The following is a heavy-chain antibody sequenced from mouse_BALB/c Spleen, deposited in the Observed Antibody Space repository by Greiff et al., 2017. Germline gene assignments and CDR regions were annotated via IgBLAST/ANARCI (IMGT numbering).Heavy chain of an antibody. CDR2: ISNGGGST. J-gene: IGHJ3*01. V-gene: IGHV5-12-2*01. Sequence: EVMLVESGGGLVQPGGSLKLSCAASGFTFSSYTMSWVRQTPEKRLEWVAYISNGGGSTYYPDTVKGRFTISRDNAKNTLYLQMSSLKSEDTAMYYCARGGAWFAYWGQGTLVTVSA. CDR3: ARGGAWFAY. CDR1: GFTFSSYT.